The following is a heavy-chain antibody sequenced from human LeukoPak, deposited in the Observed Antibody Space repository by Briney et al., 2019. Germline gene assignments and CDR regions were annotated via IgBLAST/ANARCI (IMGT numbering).Heavy chain of an antibody. J-gene: IGHJ4*02. CDR3: VRDGDYHLY. Sequence: PGGPLRLSCEAFGLTVRSNKMTWSRRPPGRGLEWVSVINTGGSTYYADSGKARFTISRDDSKNTLYLQMNSLRAEDTAVYYCVRDGDYHLYWGQGTLVTVSS. D-gene: IGHD4-17*01. CDR1: GLTVRSNK. CDR2: INTGGST. V-gene: IGHV3-53*01.